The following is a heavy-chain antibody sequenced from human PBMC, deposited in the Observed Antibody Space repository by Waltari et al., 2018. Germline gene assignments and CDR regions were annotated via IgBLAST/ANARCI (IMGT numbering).Heavy chain of an antibody. CDR1: GFSVSSNY. D-gene: IGHD6-13*01. CDR2: IYSGGST. CDR3: ASTNQSSSWYPMGYFDL. J-gene: IGHJ2*01. Sequence: EVQLVETGGGLIQPGGSLRLSCAASGFSVSSNYMSWVRQAPGKGLEWVSVIYSGGSTHYADSVKGRFTISRDNSKNTLYLQMNTLRAGDTAVYYCASTNQSSSWYPMGYFDLWGRGTLVTVSS. V-gene: IGHV3-53*02.